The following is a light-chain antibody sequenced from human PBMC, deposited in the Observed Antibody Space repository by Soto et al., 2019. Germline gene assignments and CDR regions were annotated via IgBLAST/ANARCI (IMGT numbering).Light chain of an antibody. CDR3: SSYTSSSTRV. CDR1: SSDVGGYNY. Sequence: QSALTQPASVSGYPGQSITISCTGTSSDVGGYNYVSWYQQHPGKAPKLMIYGVSNRPSGVSNRFSGSRSGNTASLSISGLQAEDEADYYCSSYTSSSTRVFGGGTKLTVL. CDR2: GVS. J-gene: IGLJ3*02. V-gene: IGLV2-14*01.